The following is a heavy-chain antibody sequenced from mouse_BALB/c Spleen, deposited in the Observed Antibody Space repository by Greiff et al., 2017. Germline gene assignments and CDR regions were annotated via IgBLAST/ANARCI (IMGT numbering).Heavy chain of an antibody. CDR3: TRTARSWDAHWLAY. CDR1: GYTFTSYY. V-gene: IGHV1S81*02. D-gene: IGHD4-1*01. Sequence: VQLQQSGAELVKPGASVKLSCKASGYTFTSYYMYGVKQRPGQGLEWIGEINPSNGGTNFNEKFKSKATLTVDKSSSTAHMQLSSQTSEDSAVYYCTRTARSWDAHWLAYWGQGTLVTVSA. J-gene: IGHJ3*01. CDR2: INPSNGGT.